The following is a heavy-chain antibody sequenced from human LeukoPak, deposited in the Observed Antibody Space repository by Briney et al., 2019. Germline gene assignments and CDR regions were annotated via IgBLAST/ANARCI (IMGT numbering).Heavy chain of an antibody. D-gene: IGHD3-3*01. J-gene: IGHJ4*02. Sequence: GASVKVSCKASGYTFTGYYMHWVRQAPGQGLEWMGWINPNTGGTKYAQKFQGRVTMTRDTSISTAYMELSRLRSDDTAVYYCARDTFGVVIGIDYWGQGTLGTVSS. CDR2: INPNTGGT. CDR1: GYTFTGYY. CDR3: ARDTFGVVIGIDY. V-gene: IGHV1-2*02.